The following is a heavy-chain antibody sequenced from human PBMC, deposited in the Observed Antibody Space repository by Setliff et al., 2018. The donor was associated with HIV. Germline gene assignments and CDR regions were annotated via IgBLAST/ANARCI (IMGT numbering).Heavy chain of an antibody. CDR1: GYTFTNYY. CDR3: ARDRIESALNY. V-gene: IGHV1-46*01. J-gene: IGHJ4*02. CDR2: INPTSGST. Sequence: ASVKVSCKASGYTFTNYYMHWVRQAPGQGLEWMGIINPTSGSTTFAQNFQGRFTISRDNAKNSLYLQMNSLRAEDTAVYYCARDRIESALNYWGQGTLVTVSS. D-gene: IGHD3-16*01.